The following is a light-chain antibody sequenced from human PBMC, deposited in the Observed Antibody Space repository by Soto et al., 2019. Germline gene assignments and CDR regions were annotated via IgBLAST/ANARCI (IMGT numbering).Light chain of an antibody. CDR3: ISFTSISTRV. J-gene: IGLJ1*01. V-gene: IGLV2-14*01. CDR2: EVS. CDR1: SRDVGLYNF. Sequence: QSALTQPASVSGSPGQSITISCTGTSRDVGLYNFLSWYQQHPGKAPKLMIYEVSNRPSGVSNRFSGSKSGNTASLTISGLRADDEADYYCISFTSISTRVFGTGTKLTVL.